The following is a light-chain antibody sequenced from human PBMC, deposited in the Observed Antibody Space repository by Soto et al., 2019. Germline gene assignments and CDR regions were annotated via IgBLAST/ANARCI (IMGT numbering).Light chain of an antibody. J-gene: IGLJ3*02. V-gene: IGLV7-46*01. CDR2: DTS. CDR3: LLSYSPTRL. CDR1: TGPVTSGQY. Sequence: QAVVTQEPSLTVSPGGTVTLTCGSSTGPVTSGQYPCWFQQKPGQAPRTLIYDTSNRHSWTPARFSGSLLGGKAALTLSGAQPEDEAEYYCLLSYSPTRLFGGGTKLTVL.